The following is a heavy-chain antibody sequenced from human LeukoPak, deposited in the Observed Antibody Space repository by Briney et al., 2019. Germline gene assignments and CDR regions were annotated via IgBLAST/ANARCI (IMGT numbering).Heavy chain of an antibody. CDR2: IYASGST. D-gene: IGHD5-18*01. CDR1: GGSMSSYY. CDR3: ARDVDTFFDY. V-gene: IGHV4-4*07. J-gene: IGHJ4*02. Sequence: KPSETLSLTCTVSGGSMSSYYWSWLRQPAGKGLEWIGRIYASGSTYYNPSLKSRVTMSVDTSKNQCSLKLTSGTAADTAVYYCARDVDTFFDYWGQGTLVTVSS.